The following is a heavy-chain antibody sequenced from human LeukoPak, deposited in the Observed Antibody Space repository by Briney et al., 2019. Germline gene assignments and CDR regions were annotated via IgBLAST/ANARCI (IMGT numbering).Heavy chain of an antibody. CDR1: GGTFSSYP. D-gene: IGHD3-10*01. CDR2: ITPIFGAA. CDR3: ATDQGSYSDY. J-gene: IGHJ4*02. V-gene: IGHV1-69*13. Sequence: GASVKVSCKASGGTFSSYPFTWVRQAPGQGLEWMGEITPIFGAANYAQTFQGRVTITADESTSTVFMELSSLRSEDTAVYYCATDQGSYSDYWGQGTLVTVSS.